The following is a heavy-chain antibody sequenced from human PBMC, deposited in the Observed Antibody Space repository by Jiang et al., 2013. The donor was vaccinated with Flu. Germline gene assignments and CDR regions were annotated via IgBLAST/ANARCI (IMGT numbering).Heavy chain of an antibody. CDR2: ISSSSDYI. J-gene: IGHJ5*02. D-gene: IGHD3-16*01. V-gene: IGHV3-21*03. CDR1: GFTFSSYS. CDR3: ARVMRGAYDP. Sequence: QLLESGGGLVKPGGSLRLSCAASGFTFSSYSMNWVRQAPGKGLEWVSSISSSSDYIYYADSVKGRFTISRDNAKNSLYLQMNSLRAEDTAVYYCARVMRGAYDPWGQGTLVTVSS.